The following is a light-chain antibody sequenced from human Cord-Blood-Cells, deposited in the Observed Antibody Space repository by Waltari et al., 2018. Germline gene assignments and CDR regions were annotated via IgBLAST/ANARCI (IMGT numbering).Light chain of an antibody. CDR2: WAS. CDR3: QQYYSTPFT. V-gene: IGKV4-1*01. J-gene: IGKJ3*01. Sequence: LGERAPINCKSSQSVLYSSNNKNYLAWYQQNPGQPPKLLIYWASTRESGVPDRFSGSGSGTDFTLTISSLQAEDVAVYYCQQYYSTPFTFGPGTKVDIK. CDR1: QSVLYSSNNKNY.